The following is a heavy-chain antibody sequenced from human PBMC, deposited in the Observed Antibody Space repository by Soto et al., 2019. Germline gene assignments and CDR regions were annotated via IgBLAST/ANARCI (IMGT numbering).Heavy chain of an antibody. Sequence: SETLSLTCAVPGGSISSGGYSWSWIRQPPGKGLEWIGYIYHSGSTYYNPSLKSRVTISVDRSKNQFSLKLSSVTAADTAVYYCARGGYCSSTSCFHYYYGMDVWGQGTTVTVSS. V-gene: IGHV4-30-2*01. CDR1: GGSISSGGYS. CDR3: ARGGYCSSTSCFHYYYGMDV. D-gene: IGHD2-2*01. CDR2: IYHSGST. J-gene: IGHJ6*02.